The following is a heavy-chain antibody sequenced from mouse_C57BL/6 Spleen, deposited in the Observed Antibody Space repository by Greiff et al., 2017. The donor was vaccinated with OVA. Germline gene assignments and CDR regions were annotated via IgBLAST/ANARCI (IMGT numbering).Heavy chain of an antibody. CDR1: GYAFSSSW. V-gene: IGHV1-82*01. CDR2: IYPGDGDT. D-gene: IGHD1-1*01. J-gene: IGHJ1*03. Sequence: QVQLQQSGPELVKPGASVKISCKASGYAFSSSWMNWVKQRPGKGLEWIGRIYPGDGDTNYNGKFKGKATLTADKSSSTAYMQLSSLTSEDSAVYFCARSGSSYWCFYVWGTGTTVTVSS. CDR3: ARSGSSYWCFYV.